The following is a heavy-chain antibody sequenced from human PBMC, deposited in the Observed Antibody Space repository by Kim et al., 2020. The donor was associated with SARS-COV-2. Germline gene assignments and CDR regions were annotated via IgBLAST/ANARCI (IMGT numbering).Heavy chain of an antibody. J-gene: IGHJ4*02. D-gene: IGHD6-19*01. Sequence: SGKGRFTMSRDNSKNTLYLQMSSLRAEDTAVYYCVKGVAVAGTKGGVFDYWGQGTLVTVSS. V-gene: IGHV3-64D*09. CDR3: VKGVAVAGTKGGVFDY.